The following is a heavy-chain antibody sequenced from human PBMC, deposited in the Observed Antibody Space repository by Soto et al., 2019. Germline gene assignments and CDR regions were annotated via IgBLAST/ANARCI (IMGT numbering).Heavy chain of an antibody. CDR3: ARVNDYSDYGGVFDY. D-gene: IGHD4-17*01. CDR1: GFTFSTYG. J-gene: IGHJ4*02. V-gene: IGHV3-33*01. Sequence: GGSLRLSCAASGFTFSTYGMHWVRQAPGKGLEWVAVIWYDGSNKYYADSVKGRFTISRDNSKNTLYLQMNSLRAEDTAVYYCARVNDYSDYGGVFDYWGQGTLVTVSS. CDR2: IWYDGSNK.